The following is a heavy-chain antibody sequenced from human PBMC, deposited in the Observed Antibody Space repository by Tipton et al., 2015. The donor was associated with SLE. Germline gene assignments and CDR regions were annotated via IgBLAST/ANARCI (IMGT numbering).Heavy chain of an antibody. V-gene: IGHV1-18*01. Sequence: QLVQSGAEVKKPGASVKVSCKASGYTFIRYGISWVRQAPGQGLEWMGWINPNNEDTTYAQSLQARVSMSTDTSTSTAYMELRSLRSDDTAVYYCARDRDPGVPPAMPGDSWGKGTTVTVSS. J-gene: IGHJ6*04. CDR3: ARDRDPGVPPAMPGDS. CDR1: GYTFIRYG. D-gene: IGHD2-2*01. CDR2: INPNNEDT.